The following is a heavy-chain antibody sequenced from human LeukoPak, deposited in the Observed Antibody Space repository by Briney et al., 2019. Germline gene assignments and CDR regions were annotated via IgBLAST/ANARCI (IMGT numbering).Heavy chain of an antibody. Sequence: GGSLRLSCAASGFTFSSYSMNWVRQAPGKGLEWVSSISSSSSYIYYADSVKGRFTISRDNAKNSLYLQMNSLRAEDTAVYYCAREEAGTHYYYYMDVWGKGTTVTVSS. CDR1: GFTFSSYS. CDR3: AREEAGTHYYYYMDV. J-gene: IGHJ6*03. V-gene: IGHV3-21*01. D-gene: IGHD6-13*01. CDR2: ISSSSSYI.